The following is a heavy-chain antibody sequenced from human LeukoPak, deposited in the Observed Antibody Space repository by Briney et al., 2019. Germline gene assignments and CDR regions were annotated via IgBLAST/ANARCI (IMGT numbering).Heavy chain of an antibody. CDR3: ARLAPGNYDILTGDPKVVFDY. CDR1: GGSISSFF. D-gene: IGHD3-9*01. CDR2: VHSSGST. J-gene: IGHJ4*02. Sequence: PSETLSLTCTVSGGSISSFFWSWIRQPPGKGLEWIGYVHSSGSTKYNPSLKNRLIISVDMSKNQFSLKLRSVSVADTAVYYCARLAPGNYDILTGDPKVVFDYWGQGALVTVSS. V-gene: IGHV4-59*01.